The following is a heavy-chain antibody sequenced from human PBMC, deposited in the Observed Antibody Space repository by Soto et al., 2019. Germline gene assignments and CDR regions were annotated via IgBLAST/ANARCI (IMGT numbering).Heavy chain of an antibody. CDR2: MNPNSGNT. Sequence: ASVKVSCKASGYTFTSYDINWVRQATGQGLEWMGWMNPNSGNTGYAQKFQGRVTMTRNTSISTAYMELSSLRSEDTAVYYCARGDPHDFWSGYYYRDYYYYGMDVWGQGTTVTVSS. J-gene: IGHJ6*02. CDR3: ARGDPHDFWSGYYYRDYYYYGMDV. D-gene: IGHD3-3*01. V-gene: IGHV1-8*01. CDR1: GYTFTSYD.